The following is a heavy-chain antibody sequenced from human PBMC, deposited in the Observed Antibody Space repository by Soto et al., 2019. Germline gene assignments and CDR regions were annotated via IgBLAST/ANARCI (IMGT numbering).Heavy chain of an antibody. Sequence: EVQLVESGGGLVQPGRSLRLSCAASGFTFDDYAMHWVRQAPGKGLEWVSGISWNSGSIGYADSVKGRFTISRDNAKNSLYLQMNSLRAEDTALYYCAKDIGSGPILYYFDYWGQGTLVTVSS. V-gene: IGHV3-9*01. CDR2: ISWNSGSI. J-gene: IGHJ4*02. D-gene: IGHD2-15*01. CDR1: GFTFDDYA. CDR3: AKDIGSGPILYYFDY.